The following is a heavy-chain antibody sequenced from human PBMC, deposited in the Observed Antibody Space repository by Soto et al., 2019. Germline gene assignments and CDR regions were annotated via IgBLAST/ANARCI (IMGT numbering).Heavy chain of an antibody. CDR2: IHYSGST. J-gene: IGHJ5*02. CDR1: GRSISSYY. D-gene: IGHD3-22*01. V-gene: IGHV4-59*01. Sequence: SETLSLTCTVSGRSISSYYWIWIRQPPGKGLEWIGYIHYSGSTNYNPSLKSRVTISLDTSKNQFSLKLTSVTAADTAIYYCATNGYNYPNWFDPWGQGTLVTVSS. CDR3: ATNGYNYPNWFDP.